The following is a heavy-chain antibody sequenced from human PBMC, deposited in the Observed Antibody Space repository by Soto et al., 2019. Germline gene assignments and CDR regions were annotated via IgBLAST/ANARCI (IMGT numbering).Heavy chain of an antibody. J-gene: IGHJ4*02. Sequence: EVQLLESGGGLVQPGGSLRLSCAASGFTFSSYAMSWVRQVPGKGLEWVSAISGTGANTYYADSVKGRFTISRDNSKNTLYLQMNSLRALDAAVDYCATLRFCTSSSCYGREGGYWGQGTLVTVSS. CDR2: ISGTGANT. V-gene: IGHV3-23*01. D-gene: IGHD2-2*01. CDR1: GFTFSSYA. CDR3: ATLRFCTSSSCYGREGGY.